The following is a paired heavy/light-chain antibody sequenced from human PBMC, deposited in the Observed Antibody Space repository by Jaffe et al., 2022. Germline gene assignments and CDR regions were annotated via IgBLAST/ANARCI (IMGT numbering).Light chain of an antibody. CDR2: AAS. J-gene: IGKJ2*01. V-gene: IGKV1-39*01. CDR1: QSISSY. CDR3: QQSYSTPPRT. Sequence: DIQMTQSPSSLSASVGDRVTITCRASQSISSYLNWYQQKPGKAPKLLIYAASSLQSGVPSRFSGSGSGTDFTLTISSLQPEDFATYYCQQSYSTPPRTFGQGTKLEIK.
Heavy chain of an antibody. D-gene: IGHD3-16*02. CDR3: ARDHMITFGGVIAADAFDI. Sequence: QLQLQESGPGLVKPSETLSLTCTVSGGSISSSSYYWGWIRQPPGKGLEWIGSIYYSGSTYYNPSLKSRVTISVDTSKNQFSLKLSSVTAADTAVYYCARDHMITFGGVIAADAFDIWGQGTMVTVSS. V-gene: IGHV4-39*02. CDR2: IYYSGST. J-gene: IGHJ3*02. CDR1: GGSISSSSYY.